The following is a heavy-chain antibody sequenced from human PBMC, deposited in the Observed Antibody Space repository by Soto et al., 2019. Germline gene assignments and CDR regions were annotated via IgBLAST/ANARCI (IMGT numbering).Heavy chain of an antibody. CDR1: GGTFSSYA. CDR3: ARDQGGYSGYDLNYYYGMDV. J-gene: IGHJ6*04. Sequence: SAKVSCKASGGTFSSYAISWVRQAPGQGLEWMGGIIPIFGTANYAQKFQGRVTITADESTSTAYMELSSLRSEDTAVYYCARDQGGYSGYDLNYYYGMDVWGEGTTVTVSS. V-gene: IGHV1-69*13. D-gene: IGHD5-12*01. CDR2: IIPIFGTA.